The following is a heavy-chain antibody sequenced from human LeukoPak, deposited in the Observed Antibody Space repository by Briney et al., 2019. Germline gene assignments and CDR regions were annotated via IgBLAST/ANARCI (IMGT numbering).Heavy chain of an antibody. J-gene: IGHJ5*02. CDR1: GYTFTSYY. V-gene: IGHV1-46*01. CDR2: INPSGGST. Sequence: ASVKVSCKASGYTFTSYYMHWVRQAPGQGLEWMGIINPSGGSTSYAQKFQSRVTMTRDMSTSTVYMELSSLRSEDTAVYYCARDGTIAARRRTLDPWGQGTLVTVSS. D-gene: IGHD6-6*01. CDR3: ARDGTIAARRRTLDP.